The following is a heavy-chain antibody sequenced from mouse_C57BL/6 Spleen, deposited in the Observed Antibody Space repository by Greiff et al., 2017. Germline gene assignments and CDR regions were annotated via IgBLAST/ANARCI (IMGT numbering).Heavy chain of an antibody. CDR1: GYTFTDYY. CDR2: INPNNGGT. D-gene: IGHD1-1*01. V-gene: IGHV1-26*01. Sequence: VQLRQSGPELVKPGASVKISCKASGYTFTDYYMNWVKQSHGKSLEWIGDINPNNGGTSYNQKFKGKATLTVDKSSSTAYMELRSLTSEDSAVYYCASPFYYYGSGAYWGQGTLVTVSA. J-gene: IGHJ3*01. CDR3: ASPFYYYGSGAY.